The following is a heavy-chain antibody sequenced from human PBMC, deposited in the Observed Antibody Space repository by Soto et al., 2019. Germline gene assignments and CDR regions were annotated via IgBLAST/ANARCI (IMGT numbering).Heavy chain of an antibody. CDR1: GGSFSGYY. CDR3: ARGAGMTTFIGNWFDP. V-gene: IGHV4-34*01. D-gene: IGHD4-4*01. CDR2: INHSGST. J-gene: IGHJ5*02. Sequence: SETLSLTCAVYGGSFSGYYWSWIRQPPGKGLEWIGEINHSGSTNYNPSLKSRVTISVDTFKNQFSLKLSFVTAADTAVYYCARGAGMTTFIGNWFDPWGQGTLVTVSS.